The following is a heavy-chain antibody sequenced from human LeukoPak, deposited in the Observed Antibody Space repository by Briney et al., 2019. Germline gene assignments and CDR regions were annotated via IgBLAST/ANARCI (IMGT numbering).Heavy chain of an antibody. CDR1: GFTFSSHR. CDR2: IKKDGSKK. V-gene: IGHV3-7*01. CDR3: ARDLSGITGYTYGRGIDY. Sequence: GGALRLSCAASGFTFSSHRMSWVRQAPGKGLEWVANIKKDGSKKYYVDSVNGRFTISRANAKTSLYLQMNSLRAEDTAVYYCARDLSGITGYTYGRGIDYWGQGTLVTASS. J-gene: IGHJ4*02. D-gene: IGHD5-18*01.